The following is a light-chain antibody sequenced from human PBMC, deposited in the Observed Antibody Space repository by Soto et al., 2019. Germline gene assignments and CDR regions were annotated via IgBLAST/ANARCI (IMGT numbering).Light chain of an antibody. J-gene: IGLJ3*02. CDR3: CSYARSNPFWV. CDR2: EVT. Sequence: QSALTQPASVSGSPGQSITISCTGTSSDIGSYNLVSWYQHHPGKAPQHIIYEVTKRPSGVSGHFSGSKSGNTASLTISGLQPEDEADYYCCSYARSNPFWVFGGGTKLTVL. V-gene: IGLV2-23*02. CDR1: SSDIGSYNL.